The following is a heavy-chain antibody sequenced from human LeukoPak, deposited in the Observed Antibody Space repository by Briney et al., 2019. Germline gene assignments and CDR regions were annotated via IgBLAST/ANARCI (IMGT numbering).Heavy chain of an antibody. V-gene: IGHV4-59*01. CDR2: MYYSGST. CDR1: GGSISNYY. D-gene: IGHD3-22*01. Sequence: SETLSLTCSVSGGSISNYYWSWIRQPPGKGLEWIGSMYYSGSTNYNPSLKSRAAISEDTSKKQFSLKLSSVTAADTAVYYCARAGYDTSGLWYFDLWGRGTLVTVSS. J-gene: IGHJ2*01. CDR3: ARAGYDTSGLWYFDL.